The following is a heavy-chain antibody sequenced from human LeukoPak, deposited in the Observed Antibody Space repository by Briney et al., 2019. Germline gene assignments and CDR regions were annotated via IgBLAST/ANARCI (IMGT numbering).Heavy chain of an antibody. CDR2: IRHDGSNK. Sequence: GGSLRLSCAASGFPFRTYGMHWARQAPGKGLEWVAFIRHDGSNKFYADSVKGRSTISIDNSKKMLYVQMNSLRAEDTAVYYCVLGTDYFDYWGQGTLVTVSS. CDR3: VLGTDYFDY. J-gene: IGHJ4*02. CDR1: GFPFRTYG. V-gene: IGHV3-30*02.